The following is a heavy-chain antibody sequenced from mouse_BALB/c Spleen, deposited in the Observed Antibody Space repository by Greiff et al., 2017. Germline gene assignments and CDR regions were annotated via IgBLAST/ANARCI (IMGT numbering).Heavy chain of an antibody. D-gene: IGHD2-4*01. CDR1: GYSITSGYY. V-gene: IGHV3-6*02. Sequence: EVKLMESGPGLVKPSQSLSLTCSVTGYSITSGYYWNWIRQFPGNKLEWMGYISYDGSNNYNPSLKNRISITRDTSKNQFFLKLNSVTTEDTATYYCAKIYYENYFDYWGQGTTLTVSS. CDR3: AKIYYENYFDY. J-gene: IGHJ2*01. CDR2: ISYDGSN.